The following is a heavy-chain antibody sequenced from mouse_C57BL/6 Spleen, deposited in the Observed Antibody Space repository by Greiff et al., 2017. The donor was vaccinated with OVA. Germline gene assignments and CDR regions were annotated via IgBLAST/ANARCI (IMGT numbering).Heavy chain of an antibody. Sequence: QVQLQQSGPELVKPGASVKISCKASGYAFSSSWMNWVKQRPGKGIEWIGRIYPGDGDTNYNGKFKGKATLTADKSSSTAYMQLSSLTSEDSAVYFCARRSHYDYGYAMDYWGQGTSVTVSS. V-gene: IGHV1-82*01. D-gene: IGHD2-4*01. CDR1: GYAFSSSW. J-gene: IGHJ4*01. CDR3: ARRSHYDYGYAMDY. CDR2: IYPGDGDT.